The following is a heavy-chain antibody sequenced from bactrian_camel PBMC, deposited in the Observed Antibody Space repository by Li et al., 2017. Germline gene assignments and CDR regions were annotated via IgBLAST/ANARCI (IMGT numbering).Heavy chain of an antibody. V-gene: IGHV3S1*01. CDR3: AADLRLPVMCSSWVTPYKH. D-gene: IGHD6*01. CDR2: IYADTGSS. Sequence: VQLVESGGGSVQAGGSLRLSCSASGFTETRKCMDWSRQAPGKEREAIGTIYADTGSSFYADSVKGRATISRDNAKNTLYLQMNDLKPEDTGTYYCAADLRLPVMCSSWVTPYKHWGQGTQVTVS. J-gene: IGHJ4*01. CDR1: GFTETRKC.